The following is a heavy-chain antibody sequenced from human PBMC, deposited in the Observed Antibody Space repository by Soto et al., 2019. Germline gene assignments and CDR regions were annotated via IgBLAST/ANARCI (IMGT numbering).Heavy chain of an antibody. CDR2: IYYSGST. CDR1: GGSISSYY. CDR3: ARGLEYYDFWSGPYYYYYYMDV. V-gene: IGHV4-59*01. D-gene: IGHD3-3*01. J-gene: IGHJ6*03. Sequence: PSETLSLTCTASGGSISSYYWSWIRQPPGKGLEWIGYIYYSGSTNYNPSLKSRVTISVDTSKNQFSLKLSSVTAADTAVYYCARGLEYYDFWSGPYYYYYYMDVWGKGTTVTVSS.